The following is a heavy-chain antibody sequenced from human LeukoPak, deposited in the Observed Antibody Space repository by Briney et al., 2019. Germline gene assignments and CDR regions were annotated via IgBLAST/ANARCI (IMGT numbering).Heavy chain of an antibody. D-gene: IGHD1-26*01. CDR3: ARVGAHPLYYFDY. CDR1: GGSFSGYY. V-gene: IGHV4-34*01. Sequence: KASETLSLTCAVYGGSFSGYYWSWIRQPPGKGLEWIGEINHSGSTNYNPSLKSRVTISVDTSKNQFSLKLSSVTAADTAVYYCARVGAHPLYYFDYWGQGTLVTVSS. CDR2: INHSGST. J-gene: IGHJ4*02.